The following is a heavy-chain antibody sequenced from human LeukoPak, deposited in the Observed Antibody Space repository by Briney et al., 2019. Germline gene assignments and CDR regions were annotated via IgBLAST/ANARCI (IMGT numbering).Heavy chain of an antibody. CDR3: ARGGAGENYYYYMDV. CDR1: GGSISSYY. CDR2: IYYSGST. D-gene: IGHD7-27*01. J-gene: IGHJ6*03. V-gene: IGHV4-59*01. Sequence: SETLSLTCTVSGGSISSYYWSWIRQPPGKGLEWIGYIYYSGSTNYNPSLKSRVTISVDTSKNQFSLKLSSVTAADTAVYYCARGGAGENYYYYMDVWGKGTTVTISS.